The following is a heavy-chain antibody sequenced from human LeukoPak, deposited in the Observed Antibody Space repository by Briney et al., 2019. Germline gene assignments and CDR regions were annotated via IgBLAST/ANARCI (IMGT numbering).Heavy chain of an antibody. D-gene: IGHD3-22*01. V-gene: IGHV3-53*04. Sequence: GGSLRLSCAASGFSFSGYAMSWVRQAPGKGLEWVSGIYSGGSTYYADSVKGRFTISRHNSKNTLYLQMNSLRAEDTPVYYCARGVIVVAKSVAFDIGGQRTIVTVSS. CDR3: ARGVIVVAKSVAFDI. CDR2: IYSGGST. J-gene: IGHJ3*02. CDR1: GFSFSGYA.